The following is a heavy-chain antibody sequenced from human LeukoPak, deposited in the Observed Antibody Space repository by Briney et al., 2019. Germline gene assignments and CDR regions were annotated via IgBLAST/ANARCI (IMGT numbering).Heavy chain of an antibody. J-gene: IGHJ6*02. V-gene: IGHV3-23*01. D-gene: IGHD3-3*01. CDR3: AKPLTIFGVVLYYYGMDV. CDR2: ISGSGGST. CDR1: GFTFSYYA. Sequence: GRSLRLSCAASGFTFSYYAMSWVRQAPGKGLEWVSAISGSGGSTYYADSVKGRFTISRDNSKNTLYLQMNSLRAEDTAVYYCAKPLTIFGVVLYYYGMDVWGQGTTVTVSS.